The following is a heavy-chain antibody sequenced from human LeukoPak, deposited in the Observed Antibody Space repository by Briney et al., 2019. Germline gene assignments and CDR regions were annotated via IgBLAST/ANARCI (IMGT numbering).Heavy chain of an antibody. CDR3: HSDCGGDCSASGRLYYMDV. CDR2: INHSGST. Sequence: SETLSLTCAVYGGSFSGYYWSWIRQPPGKGLEWIGEINHSGSTNYNPSLKSRVTISVDTSKNQFSLKLSSVTAADTAVYYCHSDCGGDCSASGRLYYMDVWGKGTMVTVSS. V-gene: IGHV4-34*01. J-gene: IGHJ6*03. CDR1: GGSFSGYY. D-gene: IGHD2-21*01.